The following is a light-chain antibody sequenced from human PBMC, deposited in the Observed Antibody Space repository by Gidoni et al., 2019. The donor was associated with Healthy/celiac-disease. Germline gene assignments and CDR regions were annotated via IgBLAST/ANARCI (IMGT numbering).Light chain of an antibody. CDR1: QSVSSY. Sequence: EIVLTQSPGTLSLSPGERATLSCRASQSVSSYLAWYQQKPGQAPRLLIYAASNRATGIPDRVSGSGSGTDFTLTISRLEPEDFAVYYCQQYLSFWTFGQGTKVEIK. J-gene: IGKJ1*01. V-gene: IGKV3-20*01. CDR3: QQYLSFWT. CDR2: AAS.